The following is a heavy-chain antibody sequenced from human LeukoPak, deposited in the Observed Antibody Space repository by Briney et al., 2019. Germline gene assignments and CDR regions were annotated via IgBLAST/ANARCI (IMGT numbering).Heavy chain of an antibody. CDR3: ARVPKVVHYYYYGMDV. V-gene: IGHV3-30-3*01. D-gene: IGHD3-22*01. CDR2: ISYDGSNK. J-gene: IGHJ6*02. Sequence: GGSLRLSCAASGFTFSSYAMPWVRQAPGKGLEWVAVISYDGSNKYYADSVKGRFTISRDNSKNTLYLQMNSLRAEDTAVYYCARVPKVVHYYYYGMDVWGQGTTVTVSS. CDR1: GFTFSSYA.